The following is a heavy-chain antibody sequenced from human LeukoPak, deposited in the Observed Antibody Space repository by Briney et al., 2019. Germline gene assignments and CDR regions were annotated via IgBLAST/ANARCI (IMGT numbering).Heavy chain of an antibody. CDR3: ARGDQDIFDY. J-gene: IGHJ4*02. Sequence: GGSLRLSCAASGFTFSTYSMNWVRQAPGKGLEWVSCISSSGSDEYYVDSVKGRFTISRDNAKNSLDLQMNGLRVDDTAVYFCARGDQDIFDYWGQGTLVTVSS. CDR2: ISSSGSDE. CDR1: GFTFSTYS. D-gene: IGHD2-2*01. V-gene: IGHV3-21*01.